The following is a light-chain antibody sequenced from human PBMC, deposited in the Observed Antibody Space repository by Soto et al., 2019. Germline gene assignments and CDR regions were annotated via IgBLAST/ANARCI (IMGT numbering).Light chain of an antibody. CDR2: EVN. V-gene: IGLV2-8*01. CDR1: SSDVGAYNY. CDR3: SSYAGSNTWV. Sequence: QSALTQPPSASWSPGQSVTISCTGTSSDVGAYNYVSWYRQHPGKAPKLLIFEVNSRPSGVPDRFSGSKSGNTASLTVSGLQAEDESHYYCSSYAGSNTWVFGGGTKLTVL. J-gene: IGLJ3*02.